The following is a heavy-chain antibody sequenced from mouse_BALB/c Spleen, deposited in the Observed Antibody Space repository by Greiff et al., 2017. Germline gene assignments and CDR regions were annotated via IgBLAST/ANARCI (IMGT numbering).Heavy chain of an antibody. J-gene: IGHJ3*01. CDR3: ARPCDGSSWFAY. D-gene: IGHD1-1*01. CDR1: GFDFSRYW. CDR2: INPDSSTI. V-gene: IGHV4-1*02. Sequence: EVKLMESGGGLVQPGGSLKLSCAASGFDFSRYWMSWVRQAPGKGLEWLGEINPDSSTINYTPSLKDKFIISRDNDKNTLYLQMSKVRSEDTTLYYCARPCDGSSWFAYWGQGTLVTVSA.